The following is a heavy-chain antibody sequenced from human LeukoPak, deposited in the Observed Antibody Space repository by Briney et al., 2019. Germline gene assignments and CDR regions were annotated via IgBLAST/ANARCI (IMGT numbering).Heavy chain of an antibody. Sequence: SETLSLTCTVSGGSISSSSYYWGWIRQPPGKGLEWIGSIYYSGSTYYNPSLKSRVTISVDTSKNQFSLKLSSVTAADTAVYXXXXXXXGSGRLVIRSRYYYYYMDVWGKGTTVTISS. CDR1: GGSISSSSYY. J-gene: IGHJ6*03. V-gene: IGHV4-39*07. CDR3: XXXXXGSGRLVIRSRYYYYYMDV. CDR2: IYYSGST. D-gene: IGHD3-9*01.